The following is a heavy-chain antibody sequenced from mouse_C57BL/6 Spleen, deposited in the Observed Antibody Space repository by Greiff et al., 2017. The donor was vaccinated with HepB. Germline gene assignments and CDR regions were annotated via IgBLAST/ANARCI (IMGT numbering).Heavy chain of an antibody. CDR1: GFTFRDYY. J-gene: IGHJ1*03. Sequence: EVKLMESEGGLVQPGSSMKLSCTASGFTFRDYYMAWVRQVPEKGLEWVANINYDGSSTYYLDSLKSRFIISRDNAKNILYLQMSSLKSEDTATYYCARDQDYGSSYGYFDVWGTGTTVTVSS. D-gene: IGHD1-1*01. CDR2: INYDGSST. CDR3: ARDQDYGSSYGYFDV. V-gene: IGHV5-16*01.